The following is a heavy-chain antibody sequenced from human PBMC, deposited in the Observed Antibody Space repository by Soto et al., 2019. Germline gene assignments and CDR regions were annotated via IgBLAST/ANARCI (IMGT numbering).Heavy chain of an antibody. Sequence: PSETLSLTCTVSGGSINGYYWNWIRQSPGKGLEWIGYVHYSGATKFRSYLKSRLDISVDTSENQFSLKLTSVTAADTAVYYCERLSINARYEASGYDSFDVWGQGTMVTVSS. V-gene: IGHV4-59*01. CDR1: GGSINGYY. CDR3: ERLSINARYEASGYDSFDV. CDR2: VHYSGAT. D-gene: IGHD3-22*01. J-gene: IGHJ3*01.